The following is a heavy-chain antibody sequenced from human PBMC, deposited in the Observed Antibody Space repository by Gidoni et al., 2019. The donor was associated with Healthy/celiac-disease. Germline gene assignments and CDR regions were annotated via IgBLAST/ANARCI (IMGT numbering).Heavy chain of an antibody. V-gene: IGHV4-34*01. CDR2: INHSGST. CDR3: ARRTITIFGVDAYYYYMDV. J-gene: IGHJ6*03. D-gene: IGHD3-3*01. CDR1: GGSFSGYY. Sequence: QVQLQQWGAGPFKPSETLSRTCAVYGGSFSGYYWSWIRQPPVKGLEWIVEINHSGSTNYNPSLKSRVTISVDTSENQFSLKLSSVTAADTAVYYCARRTITIFGVDAYYYYMDVWGKGTTVTVSS.